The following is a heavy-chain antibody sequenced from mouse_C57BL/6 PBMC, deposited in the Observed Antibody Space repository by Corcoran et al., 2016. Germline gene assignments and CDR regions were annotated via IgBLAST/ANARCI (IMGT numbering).Heavy chain of an antibody. CDR1: GYTFTDYY. CDR2: IYPGSGNT. J-gene: IGHJ2*01. CDR3: ARGGPYFDY. V-gene: IGHV1-76*01. Sequence: QVQLKQSGAELVRPGASVKLSCKASGYTFTDYYINWVKQRPGQGLGWIARIYPGSGNTYYNEKFKGKATLTAEKSSSTAYMQLSSLTSEDSAVYFCARGGPYFDYWGQGTTLTVSS.